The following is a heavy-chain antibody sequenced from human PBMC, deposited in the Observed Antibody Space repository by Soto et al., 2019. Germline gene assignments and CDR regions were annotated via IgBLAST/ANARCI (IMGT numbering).Heavy chain of an antibody. J-gene: IGHJ2*01. CDR2: ISAYNGNT. CDR1: GYTFTSYG. Sequence: ASVKVSCKASGYTFTSYGISWVRQAPGQGLEWMGWISAYNGNTNYAQKLQGRVTMTTDTSKSTAYMELRSLRSDDTAVYYCARDYYDRSGYYLGRYFDLWGRGTLVTVSS. V-gene: IGHV1-18*04. D-gene: IGHD3-22*01. CDR3: ARDYYDRSGYYLGRYFDL.